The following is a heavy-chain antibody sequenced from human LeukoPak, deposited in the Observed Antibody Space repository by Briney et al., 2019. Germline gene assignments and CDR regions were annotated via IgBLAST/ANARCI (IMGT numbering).Heavy chain of an antibody. CDR3: ATRSSQPIRDLGWFDP. CDR2: INPNSGGT. Sequence: ASVKVSCEASGYTLTGYYMHWMRQAPGQGLEWMGWINPNSGGTNYAQKFQGRVTMTRDTSISTAYMELSRLTSDDTAVYYCATRSSQPIRDLGWFDPWGQGTLVTVSS. CDR1: GYTLTGYY. D-gene: IGHD1-14*01. V-gene: IGHV1-2*02. J-gene: IGHJ5*02.